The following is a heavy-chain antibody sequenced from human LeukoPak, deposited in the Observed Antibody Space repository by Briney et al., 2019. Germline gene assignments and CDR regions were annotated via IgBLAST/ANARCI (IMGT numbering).Heavy chain of an antibody. CDR3: ARVVDTAMDY. CDR1: GGSFSGYY. CDR2: INHSGST. V-gene: IGHV4-34*01. J-gene: IGHJ4*02. Sequence: PSETLSLTCAVYGGSFSGYYWSWIRQPPGKGLEWTGEINHSGSTNYNPSLKSRVTMSVDTSKNQFSLKLSSVTAADTAVYYCARVVDTAMDYWGQGTLVTVSS. D-gene: IGHD5-18*01.